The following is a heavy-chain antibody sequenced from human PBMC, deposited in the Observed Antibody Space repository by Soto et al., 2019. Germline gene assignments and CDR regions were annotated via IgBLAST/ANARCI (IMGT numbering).Heavy chain of an antibody. CDR3: ARQGMGIAVAGTYYYYYMDV. CDR2: IYYSGST. D-gene: IGHD6-19*01. Sequence: SETLSLTCTVSGGSISSYYWSWIRQPPGKGLEWIGYIYYSGSTNYNPSLKSRVTISVDTSKNQFSLKLSSVTAADTAVYYCARQGMGIAVAGTYYYYYMDVWGKGTTVTVSS. V-gene: IGHV4-59*08. J-gene: IGHJ6*03. CDR1: GGSISSYY.